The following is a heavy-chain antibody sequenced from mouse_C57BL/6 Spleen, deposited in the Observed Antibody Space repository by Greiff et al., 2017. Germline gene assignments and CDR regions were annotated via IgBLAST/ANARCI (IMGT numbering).Heavy chain of an antibody. D-gene: IGHD4-1*02. J-gene: IGHJ4*01. CDR1: GYSITSDY. V-gene: IGHV3-8*01. CDR3: ARVSTGDYYAMAY. CDR2: ISYSGST. Sequence: EVKLMESGPGLAKPSQTLSLTCSVTGYSITSDYWNWIRKFPGNKLEYMGYISYSGSTYYNPSLKSRISITRDTSKNPYYLQLNSVTTEDTATYYCARVSTGDYYAMAYWGQGTSVTVSS.